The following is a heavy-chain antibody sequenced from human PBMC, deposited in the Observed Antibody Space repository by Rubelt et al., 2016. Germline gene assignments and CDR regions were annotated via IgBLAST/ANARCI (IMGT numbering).Heavy chain of an antibody. CDR2: YSGST. CDR3: ARLGYYDFWSGYYVSAYPPPRYFDL. J-gene: IGHJ2*01. V-gene: IGHV4-39*01. Sequence: YSGSTYYNPSLKSRVTISVDTSKNQFSLKLSSMTAADTAVYYCARLGYYDFWSGYYVSAYPPPRYFDLWGRGTLVTVSS. D-gene: IGHD3-3*01.